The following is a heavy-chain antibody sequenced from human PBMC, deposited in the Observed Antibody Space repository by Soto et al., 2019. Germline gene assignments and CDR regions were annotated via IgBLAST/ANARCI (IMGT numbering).Heavy chain of an antibody. J-gene: IGHJ6*02. V-gene: IGHV1-69*06. Sequence: SVKVSCKASGGTFSSYAISWVRQAPGQGLEWMRGIIPIFGTANYAQKFQGRVTITADKSTSTAYMELSSLRSEDTAVYYCARGSSSAGYYYYYGMDVWGQGTTVTVSS. CDR1: GGTFSSYA. CDR2: IIPIFGTA. CDR3: ARGSSSAGYYYYYGMDV. D-gene: IGHD6-6*01.